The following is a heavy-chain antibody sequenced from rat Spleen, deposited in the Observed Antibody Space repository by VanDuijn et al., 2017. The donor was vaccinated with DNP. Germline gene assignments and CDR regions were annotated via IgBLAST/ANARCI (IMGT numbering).Heavy chain of an antibody. V-gene: IGHV4-2*01. Sequence: EVKLVESGGGLVQPGRSLKLSCAASGFNFNDYWMGWVRQAPGKGLEWIGEINKDSSIINYTPSLKDKFSISRDNAQNILYLQMSELGSEDTANYYCSRGPNYGGYSDFLDYWGQGVMVTVSA. J-gene: IGHJ2*01. D-gene: IGHD1-11*01. CDR1: GFNFNDYW. CDR3: SRGPNYGGYSDFLDY. CDR2: INKDSSII.